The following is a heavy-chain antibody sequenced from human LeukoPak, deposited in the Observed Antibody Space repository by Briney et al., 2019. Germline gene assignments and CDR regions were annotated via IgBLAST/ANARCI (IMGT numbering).Heavy chain of an antibody. V-gene: IGHV4-39*07. CDR3: ARDERAYYYDSSGYLDY. D-gene: IGHD3-22*01. J-gene: IGHJ4*02. Sequence: PSETLSLTCSVSGGFIKSSDYYWGWIRQPPGQGLEWIGSQDHRGGTYYNPSLESRVSISVDTSKNEFSLKLSSVTAADTAVYYCARDERAYYYDSSGYLDYWGQGILVTVSS. CDR1: GGFIKSSDYY. CDR2: QDHRGGT.